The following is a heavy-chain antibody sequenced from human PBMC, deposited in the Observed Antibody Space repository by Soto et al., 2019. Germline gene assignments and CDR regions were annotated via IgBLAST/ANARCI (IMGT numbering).Heavy chain of an antibody. CDR3: ARRMGNREPPQDYYYYGMDV. CDR2: IYPGDSDT. D-gene: IGHD7-27*01. V-gene: IGHV5-51*01. J-gene: IGHJ6*02. CDR1: GYSFTSYW. Sequence: LGESLKISCKGSGYSFTSYWIGWVRQMPGKGLEWMGIIYPGDSDTRYSPSFQGQVTISADKSISTAYLQWSSLKASDTAMYYCARRMGNREPPQDYYYYGMDVWGRGTTVTVSS.